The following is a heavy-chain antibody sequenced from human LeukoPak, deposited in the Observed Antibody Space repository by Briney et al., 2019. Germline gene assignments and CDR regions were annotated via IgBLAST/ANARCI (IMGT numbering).Heavy chain of an antibody. CDR1: GFTFSNAW. J-gene: IGHJ4*02. D-gene: IGHD6-19*01. V-gene: IGHV3-15*01. CDR2: IKSKSDGGKA. CDR3: ATGGSAWSFDY. Sequence: PGGSLRLSSAASGFTFSNAWMSWVRQAPGKGLEWVGRIKSKSDGGKADYGAPVKGRFTISRDDSKDTVHLQMNSLKSEDTAVYYCATGGSAWSFDYWGQGTLVTVSS.